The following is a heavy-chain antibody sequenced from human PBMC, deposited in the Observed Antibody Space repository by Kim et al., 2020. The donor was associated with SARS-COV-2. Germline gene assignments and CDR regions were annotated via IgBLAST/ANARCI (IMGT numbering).Heavy chain of an antibody. V-gene: IGHV3-23*01. CDR3: AVDYDTLTGWFGLHFDY. J-gene: IGHJ4*02. Sequence: GKGRLPISRANSKNTLYLQMNSLRAEDTAVYYCAVDYDTLTGWFGLHFDYWGQGTLVTVSS. D-gene: IGHD3-9*01.